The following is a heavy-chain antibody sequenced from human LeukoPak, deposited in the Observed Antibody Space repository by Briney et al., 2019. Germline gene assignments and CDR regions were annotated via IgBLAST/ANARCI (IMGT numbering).Heavy chain of an antibody. CDR2: IYYSGST. J-gene: IGHJ6*03. V-gene: IGHV4-59*01. Sequence: SETLSLTCTVSGGSISSYYWSWIRQPPGKGLEWIGYIYYSGSTNYNASLKSRVTISVDTSKNQFSLKLNSVTAADTAVYYCARVPQGLSPYYYYYYMDVWGKGTTVTVSS. CDR3: ARVPQGLSPYYYYYYMDV. D-gene: IGHD3-16*02. CDR1: GGSISSYY.